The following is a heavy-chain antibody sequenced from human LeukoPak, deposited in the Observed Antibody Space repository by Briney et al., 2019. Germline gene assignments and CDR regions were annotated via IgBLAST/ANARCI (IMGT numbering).Heavy chain of an antibody. J-gene: IGHJ4*02. CDR2: IYYSGST. D-gene: IGHD5-12*01. V-gene: IGHV4-59*01. CDR3: ARDNVEIVAPDY. Sequence: SETLSLTCTVSGASITSYFWRWIRQPPGKGLEWIGYIYYSGSTNYSPSLKSRVTISLDTSKNQFSLKLSSVTAADTAVYYCARDNVEIVAPDYWGQGTLVTVSS. CDR1: GASITSYF.